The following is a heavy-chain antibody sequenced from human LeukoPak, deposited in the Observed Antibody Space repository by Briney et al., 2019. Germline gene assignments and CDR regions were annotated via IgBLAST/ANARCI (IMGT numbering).Heavy chain of an antibody. J-gene: IGHJ5*02. CDR2: ISYDGSNK. CDR3: AREVLSDPAITIFGVVKGGFDP. CDR1: GLTFSNHG. Sequence: PGRSLRLSCAASGLTFSNHGMHWVRQAPGKGLEWVAVISYDGSNKYYADSVKGRFTISRDNSKNTLYLQMNSLRAEDTAVYYCAREVLSDPAITIFGVVKGGFDPWGQGTLVTVSS. D-gene: IGHD3-3*01. V-gene: IGHV3-30*19.